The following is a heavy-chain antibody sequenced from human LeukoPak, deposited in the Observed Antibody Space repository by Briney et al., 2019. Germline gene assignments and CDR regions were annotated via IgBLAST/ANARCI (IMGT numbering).Heavy chain of an antibody. V-gene: IGHV1-18*01. CDR2: ISAYNGNT. CDR3: ARARRPMPTVRYYYMDV. CDR1: GYTFTSYG. J-gene: IGHJ6*03. D-gene: IGHD5-24*01. Sequence: ASVKVSCKASGYTFTSYGISWVRQAPGQGLEWMGWISAYNGNTNYAQKLQGRVTMTTDTSTSTAYMELRSLRSDDTAVYYCARARRPMPTVRYYYMDVWGKGTTVTVSS.